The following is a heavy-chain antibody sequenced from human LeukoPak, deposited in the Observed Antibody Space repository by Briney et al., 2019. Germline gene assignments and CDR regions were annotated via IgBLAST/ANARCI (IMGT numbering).Heavy chain of an antibody. CDR2: IIPIFGTA. CDR1: GGTFSSYA. CDR3: ARDSGQLWLQGYYYYYGMDV. J-gene: IGHJ6*02. Sequence: ASVKLSCKASGGTFSSYAISWVRQAPGQGLEWMGGIIPIFGTANYAQQFQGRVTITADESTSTAYMELSSLRSEDTAVYYCARDSGQLWLQGYYYYYGMDVWGQGTTVNVSS. D-gene: IGHD5-18*01. V-gene: IGHV1-69*13.